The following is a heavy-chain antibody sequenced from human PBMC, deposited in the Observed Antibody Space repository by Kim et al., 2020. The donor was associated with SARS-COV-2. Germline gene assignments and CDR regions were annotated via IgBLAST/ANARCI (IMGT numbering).Heavy chain of an antibody. V-gene: IGHV3-73*01. D-gene: IGHD1-1*01. CDR2: IRSKTNSYAT. CDR1: GFTFSGSD. CDR3: TRVPGTTFVF. Sequence: GGSLRLSCAASGFTFSGSDMNWVRQASGKGLEWVARIRSKTNSYATAYAASVQGRFTISSADYTTTPYMQLNSVETAATDVYSCTRVPGTTFVFWG. J-gene: IGHJ2*01.